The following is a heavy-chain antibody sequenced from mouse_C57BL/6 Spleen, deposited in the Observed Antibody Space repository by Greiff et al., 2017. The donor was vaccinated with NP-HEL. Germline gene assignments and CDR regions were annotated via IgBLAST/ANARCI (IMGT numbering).Heavy chain of an antibody. Sequence: VQLQQPGAELVMPGASVKLSCKASGYTFTSYWMHWVKQRPGQGLEWIGEIDPSDSYTNYNQKFKGKSTLTVDKSSSTAYMQLSSLTSEDSAVYYCARRLGPSFDYWGQGTTLTVSS. CDR2: IDPSDSYT. CDR3: ARRLGPSFDY. D-gene: IGHD4-1*01. CDR1: GYTFTSYW. V-gene: IGHV1-69*01. J-gene: IGHJ2*01.